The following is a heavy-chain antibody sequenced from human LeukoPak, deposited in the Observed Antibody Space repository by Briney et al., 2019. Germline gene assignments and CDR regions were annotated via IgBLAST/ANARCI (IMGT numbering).Heavy chain of an antibody. CDR3: ARVSYDSSGYYYFVPSGTFDP. CDR1: GYTFTGYF. Sequence: GASVKVSCKASGYTFTGYFMHWVRQAPGQGLEGMGWINPNSGGTNYAQKFQGRVTMTRDTSISTAYMELSRLRSDDTAVYYCARVSYDSSGYYYFVPSGTFDPWGQGTLVTVSS. D-gene: IGHD3-22*01. V-gene: IGHV1-2*02. CDR2: INPNSGGT. J-gene: IGHJ5*02.